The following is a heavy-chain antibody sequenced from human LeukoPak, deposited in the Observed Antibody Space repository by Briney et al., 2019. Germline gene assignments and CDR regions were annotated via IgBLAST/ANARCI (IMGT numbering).Heavy chain of an antibody. CDR1: GVSFSGYY. CDR3: ARGNKWLRYWKLDY. CDR2: INHSGST. V-gene: IGHV4-34*01. D-gene: IGHD5-12*01. J-gene: IGHJ4*02. Sequence: RSPETLSLTCAVYGVSFSGYYWSWIRQPPGKGLEWIGEINHSGSTNYNPSLKSRVTISVDTSKNQFSLKLSSVTAADTAVYYCARGNKWLRYWKLDYWGQGTLVTVSS.